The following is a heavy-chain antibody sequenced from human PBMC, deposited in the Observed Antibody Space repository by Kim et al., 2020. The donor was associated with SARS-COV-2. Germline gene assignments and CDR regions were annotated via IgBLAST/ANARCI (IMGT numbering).Heavy chain of an antibody. CDR3: ARGVTAPGVVDV. V-gene: IGHV4-31*03. Sequence: SETLSLTCTVSGGSISSGGYYWSWIRQHPGKGLEWIGYIYYSGSTYYNPSLKSRVTISVDTSKNQFSLKLSSVTAADTAVYYCARGVTAPGVVDVWGQGTTVTVSS. J-gene: IGHJ6*02. D-gene: IGHD4-4*01. CDR1: GGSISSGGYY. CDR2: IYYSGST.